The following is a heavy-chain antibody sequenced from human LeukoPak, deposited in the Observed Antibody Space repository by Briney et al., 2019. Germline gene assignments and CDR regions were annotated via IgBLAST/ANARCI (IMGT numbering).Heavy chain of an antibody. CDR3: ARVTSGSSGAIGYYYGMDV. CDR2: ISSSSSYI. D-gene: IGHD6-13*01. CDR1: GFTFSSYS. J-gene: IGHJ6*02. Sequence: GGSLRLSSAASGFTFSSYSMNWVRQAPGKGLEWVSSISSSSSYIYYADSVKGRFTISRDNAKNSLYLQMNSLRAEDTAVYYCARVTSGSSGAIGYYYGMDVWGQGTTVTVSS. V-gene: IGHV3-21*01.